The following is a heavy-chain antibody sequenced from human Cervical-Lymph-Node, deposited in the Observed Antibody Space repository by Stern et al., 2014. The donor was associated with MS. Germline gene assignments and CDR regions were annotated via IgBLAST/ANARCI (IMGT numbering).Heavy chain of an antibody. J-gene: IGHJ4*02. CDR3: TTVSSTAPNFES. Sequence: EMQLVESGGGLIKPGGSLRLSCAASGFTFTNAWMGWVRQAPGKGLEWVGRTKSKTDGGRTDYAAPVQGRFTISRDDSKKTFYLQMNSLKTEDTAVYYCTTVSSTAPNFESWGQGTLVTVSS. CDR2: TKSKTDGGRT. D-gene: IGHD2-2*01. V-gene: IGHV3-15*01. CDR1: GFTFTNAW.